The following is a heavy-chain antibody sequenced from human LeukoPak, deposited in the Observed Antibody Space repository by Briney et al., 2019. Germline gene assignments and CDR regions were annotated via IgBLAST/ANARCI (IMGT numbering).Heavy chain of an antibody. D-gene: IGHD6-19*01. V-gene: IGHV3-30*14. Sequence: PGGSLRLSCAVSGVTFSSYDFHWVRQTPGTGLEWVAMISYAGNDKYFADSVKGRFTISRDNSNNTLYLQMNSLRAEDTAVYYCARVVLTAVAANSFDFWGQGTLVTVSS. CDR2: ISYAGNDK. J-gene: IGHJ4*02. CDR1: GVTFSSYD. CDR3: ARVVLTAVAANSFDF.